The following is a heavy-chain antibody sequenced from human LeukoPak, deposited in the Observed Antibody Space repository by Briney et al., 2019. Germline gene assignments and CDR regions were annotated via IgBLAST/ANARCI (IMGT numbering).Heavy chain of an antibody. CDR3: ARRGSRGAAGFDY. CDR1: GGSISNY. D-gene: IGHD6-25*01. CDR2: IYYSGST. Sequence: SETLSLTCTVSGGSISNYWSWIRQPPGKGLEWIGYIYYSGSTNYNPSLKSRVTISVDTSKNQFSLKLSSVTAADTAVYYCARRGSRGAAGFDYWGQGTLVTVSS. V-gene: IGHV4-59*08. J-gene: IGHJ4*02.